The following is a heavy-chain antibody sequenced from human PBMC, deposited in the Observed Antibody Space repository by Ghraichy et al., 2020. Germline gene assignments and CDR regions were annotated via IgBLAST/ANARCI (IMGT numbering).Heavy chain of an antibody. D-gene: IGHD3-16*01. V-gene: IGHV4-59*01. CDR2: IDHSGRT. CDR1: GGSISNNY. CDR3: ARDLIDWFDP. J-gene: IGHJ5*02. Sequence: SETLSLTCTVSGGSISNNYWSWIRQPPGKGLEWISYIDHSGRTSYNPFFKSRVTISVDTSTNQFSLTVTSVTAANTAVYYCARDLIDWFDPWGQGTLVTVPS.